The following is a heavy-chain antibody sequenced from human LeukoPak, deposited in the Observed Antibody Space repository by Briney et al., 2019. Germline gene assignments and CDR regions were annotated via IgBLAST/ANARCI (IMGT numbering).Heavy chain of an antibody. Sequence: GGSLRLSCAASGFTFSSYAMYWVRQAPGKGLEYVSAISSNGGSTYYANSVKGRFTISRDNSKNTLYLQMNSLRAEDTAVYYCASERWVAGPFDYWGQGTLVTVSS. J-gene: IGHJ4*02. V-gene: IGHV3-64*01. CDR2: ISSNGGST. CDR3: ASERWVAGPFDY. CDR1: GFTFSSYA. D-gene: IGHD6-19*01.